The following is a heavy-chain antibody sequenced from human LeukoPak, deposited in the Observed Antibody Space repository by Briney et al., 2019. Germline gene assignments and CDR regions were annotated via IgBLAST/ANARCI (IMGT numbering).Heavy chain of an antibody. Sequence: GGSLRLSCAASGFSFTYGMSWVRQAPGKGLEWVSGIGGGDGRTYYADSLKGRFTISRDNAKNSLFLQMNSLRAEDTAVYYCAREPPYSNSWTDFDSWGQGTLVTVSS. D-gene: IGHD6-13*01. J-gene: IGHJ4*02. V-gene: IGHV3-23*01. CDR3: AREPPYSNSWTDFDS. CDR1: GFSFTYG. CDR2: IGGGDGRT.